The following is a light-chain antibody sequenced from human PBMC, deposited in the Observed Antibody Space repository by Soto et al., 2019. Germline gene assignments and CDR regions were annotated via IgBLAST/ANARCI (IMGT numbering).Light chain of an antibody. CDR3: QLWVSSSHHFYA. CDR1: NIGSKS. Sequence: SYSLTQPPSVSGAPGQTARITCRGDNIGSKSVHWYQQKPGQAPVLVVYNDRDRPSGIPERFSGSNSGNTATLTISRVEAGDEADYYCQLWVSSSHHFYAFGPGTKVTVL. CDR2: NDR. V-gene: IGLV3-21*02. J-gene: IGLJ1*01.